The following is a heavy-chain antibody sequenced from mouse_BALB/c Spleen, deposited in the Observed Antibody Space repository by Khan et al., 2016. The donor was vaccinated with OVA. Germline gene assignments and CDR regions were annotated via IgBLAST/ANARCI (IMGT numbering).Heavy chain of an antibody. V-gene: IGHV1-7*01. J-gene: IGHJ2*01. CDR1: GYTFTTYW. CDR2: INPTSGYT. CDR3: TRDRSDY. Sequence: VQLKQSGAELAKPGASVKMSCKAPGYTFTTYWMHWVKQRPGQGLEWIGYINPTSGYTDYNEKFKDRATLSADKSSSTAYMQLSSLTSEDAAVYYCTRDRSDYWGQGTTLTVSS.